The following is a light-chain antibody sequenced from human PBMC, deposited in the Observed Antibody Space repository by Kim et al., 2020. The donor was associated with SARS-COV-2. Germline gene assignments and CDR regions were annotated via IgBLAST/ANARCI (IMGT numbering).Light chain of an antibody. V-gene: IGKV3-15*01. CDR2: GAS. CDR3: QQYNNWPRT. CDR1: QSVSSN. J-gene: IGKJ1*01. Sequence: EIVMTQSPATLSVSPGERATLSCRASQSVSSNLAWYQQKPGQAPRLLLYGASTRATGIPARFSGSGSGTEFTLTISSLQSEDFAVYYCQQYNNWPRTFGQGNKVESK.